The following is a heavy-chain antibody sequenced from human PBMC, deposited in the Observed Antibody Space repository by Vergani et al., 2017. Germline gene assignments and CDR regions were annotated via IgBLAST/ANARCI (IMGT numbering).Heavy chain of an antibody. CDR3: ARGPRIAAAGTFWLYYYYYMDV. CDR1: GGSFSGYY. CDR2: INHSGST. D-gene: IGHD6-13*01. J-gene: IGHJ6*03. Sequence: QVQLQQWGAGLLKPSETLSLTCAVYGGSFSGYYWSWIRQPPGKGLEWIGEINHSGSTNYNPSLKSRVTIAVDTSKNQFSLKLSSVTAADTAVYYCARGPRIAAAGTFWLYYYYYMDVWGKGTTVTVSS. V-gene: IGHV4-34*01.